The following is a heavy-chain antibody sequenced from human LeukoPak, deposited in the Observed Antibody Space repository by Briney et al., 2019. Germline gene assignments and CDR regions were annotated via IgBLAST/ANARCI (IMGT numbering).Heavy chain of an antibody. Sequence: PSETLSLTCTVSGGSISNSNYYWGWIRQPPGKGLEWIGNIYYSGSTYYNPSLKSRVTISVDTSKNQFSLNLRSVTAADTALYYCARRPNPLPPYYYYYMDVWGKGTTVTVSS. CDR1: GGSISNSNYY. D-gene: IGHD1-14*01. V-gene: IGHV4-39*01. J-gene: IGHJ6*03. CDR3: ARRPNPLPPYYYYYMDV. CDR2: IYYSGST.